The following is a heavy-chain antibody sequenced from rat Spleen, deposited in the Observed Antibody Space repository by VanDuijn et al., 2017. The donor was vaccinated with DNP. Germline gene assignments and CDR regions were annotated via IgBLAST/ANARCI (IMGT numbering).Heavy chain of an antibody. D-gene: IGHD1-11*01. V-gene: IGHV2-32*01. CDR3: ARRNGGLDY. J-gene: IGHJ2*01. Sequence: QVQLEESGPGLVQPSQTLSLTCTVSGFSITGYHVHWVRQPPGKGLEWMGVMWSDGDTSFNSALQSRLTISRDTSKSQVFLKMSSLRTEDTATYYCARRNGGLDYWGQGVMVTVSS. CDR1: GFSITGYH. CDR2: MWSDGDT.